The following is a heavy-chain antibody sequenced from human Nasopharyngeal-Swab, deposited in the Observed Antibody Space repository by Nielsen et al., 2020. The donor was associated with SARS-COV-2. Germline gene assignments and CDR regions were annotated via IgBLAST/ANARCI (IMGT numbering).Heavy chain of an antibody. CDR3: ARSYCSGGSCLLDY. J-gene: IGHJ4*02. CDR1: GFSLSNARMG. Sequence: SGPTLAKPPETLTLTCTVSGFSLSNARMGVSWIRQPPGKALEWLAHIFSNDEKSYSTSLKSRLTISKDTSKSQVVLTMTNMDPVDTATYYCARSYCSGGSCLLDYWGQGTLVTVSS. V-gene: IGHV2-26*01. D-gene: IGHD2-15*01. CDR2: IFSNDEK.